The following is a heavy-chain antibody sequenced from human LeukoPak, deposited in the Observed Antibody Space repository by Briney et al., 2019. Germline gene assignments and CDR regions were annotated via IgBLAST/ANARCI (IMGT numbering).Heavy chain of an antibody. Sequence: GGSLRLSCAASGFTVSSSFIYWVRRAPGKGLEWVSFIHRDDKTYYADSVKGRFTMSRDSSKNTLYLQMNSLGADDTAVYYCAREVISTPSYFDYWGQGILVTVSS. CDR3: AREVISTPSYFDY. CDR1: GFTVSSSF. J-gene: IGHJ4*02. CDR2: IHRDDKT. V-gene: IGHV3-53*01. D-gene: IGHD2-2*01.